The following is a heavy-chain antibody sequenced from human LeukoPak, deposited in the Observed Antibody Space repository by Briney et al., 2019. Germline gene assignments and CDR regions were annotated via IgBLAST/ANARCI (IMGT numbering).Heavy chain of an antibody. D-gene: IGHD5-24*01. CDR3: ARIRDGYNDAYDL. CDR2: INTYNGVT. Sequence: ASVKVSCKASGYNFTTYYITWVRQVPGQGLEWMGWINTYNGVTNYLQRLQGRVTMTTDTSTSTAYMELTNLRSDDTAVYYCARIRDGYNDAYDLWGQGTVVTVPS. J-gene: IGHJ3*01. CDR1: GYNFTTYY. V-gene: IGHV1-18*01.